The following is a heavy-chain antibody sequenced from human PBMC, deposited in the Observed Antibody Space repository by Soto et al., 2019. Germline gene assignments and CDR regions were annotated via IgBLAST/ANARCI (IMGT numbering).Heavy chain of an antibody. CDR3: ARERIQLWFGGGYLSFDI. V-gene: IGHV4-34*01. CDR2: INHSGST. Sequence: SETLFLTCAVYGGSFSGYYWSWIRQPPGKGLEWIGEINHSGSTNYNPSLKSRVTISVDTSKNQFSLKLSSVTAADTAVYYCARERIQLWFGGGYLSFDIWGRGPLVT. J-gene: IGHJ2*01. D-gene: IGHD5-18*01. CDR1: GGSFSGYY.